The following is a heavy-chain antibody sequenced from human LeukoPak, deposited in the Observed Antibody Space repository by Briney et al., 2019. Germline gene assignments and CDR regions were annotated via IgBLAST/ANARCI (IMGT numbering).Heavy chain of an antibody. CDR3: ARGAKWAYYFDY. J-gene: IGHJ4*02. CDR1: AFTFNTYW. Sequence: GGSLRLSCAASAFTFNTYWMHWVRQVPGRGLEWVSRINGDESSPNYADSVKGRFTISRDNAKDTLYLHMNSLTAEDTAVYYCARGAKWAYYFDYWGQGTLVTVSS. CDR2: INGDESSP. V-gene: IGHV3-74*01. D-gene: IGHD1-26*01.